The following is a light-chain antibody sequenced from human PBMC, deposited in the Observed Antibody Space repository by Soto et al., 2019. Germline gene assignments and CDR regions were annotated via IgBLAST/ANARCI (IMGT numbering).Light chain of an antibody. Sequence: QSVLTQPPSVSGAPGQRVTISWTGTSSNTGAGSDVHWYQQHPGTAPKYLIYSNSNRPSGVPDRFSGSKSGTSASLAISGLQAEDEADYFCQSYDTSLRGWVFGGGTKLTVL. V-gene: IGLV1-40*01. CDR2: SNS. J-gene: IGLJ3*02. CDR3: QSYDTSLRGWV. CDR1: SSNTGAGSD.